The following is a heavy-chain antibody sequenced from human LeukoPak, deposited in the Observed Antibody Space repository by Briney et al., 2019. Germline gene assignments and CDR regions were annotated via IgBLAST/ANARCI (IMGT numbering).Heavy chain of an antibody. CDR3: ARAASEFGGLDY. CDR2: ISYDGSNK. D-gene: IGHD3-10*01. V-gene: IGHV3-30-3*01. Sequence: GGSLRLSCAASGFNFSSYAMHWVRQAPGKGLERVAVISYDGSNKYYADSVKGRFTISRDNSKNTLYLQMNSLRAGDTAVYYCARAASEFGGLDYWGQGTLVTVSS. J-gene: IGHJ4*02. CDR1: GFNFSSYA.